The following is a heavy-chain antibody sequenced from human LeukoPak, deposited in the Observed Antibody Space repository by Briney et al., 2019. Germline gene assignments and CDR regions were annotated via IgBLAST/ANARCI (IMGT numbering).Heavy chain of an antibody. CDR3: ARGGTYYDSSGYYSSPHFDY. D-gene: IGHD3-22*01. V-gene: IGHV1-2*06. CDR2: INPNSGGT. J-gene: IGHJ4*02. Sequence: ASVKVSCKASGYTFTGYYMHWVRQAPGQGLEWMGRINPNSGGTNYAQKFQGRVTTTRDTSISTAYMELSRLRSDDTAVYYCARGGTYYDSSGYYSSPHFDYWGQGTLVTVSS. CDR1: GYTFTGYY.